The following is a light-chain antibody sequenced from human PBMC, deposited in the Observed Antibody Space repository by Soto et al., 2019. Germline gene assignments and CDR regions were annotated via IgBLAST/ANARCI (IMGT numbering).Light chain of an antibody. V-gene: IGKV1-39*01. CDR1: QSISSY. CDR3: QQSYSTPS. CDR2: AAS. J-gene: IGKJ1*01. Sequence: DIQMTQSPSSLSASVGDRVTITCRASQSISSYLNWYQQKPGKAPKLLIYAASSSQSGVPSRLSGSGSGTDFTLTISSLQPEDSATYYCQQSYSTPSFGQGTKVDIK.